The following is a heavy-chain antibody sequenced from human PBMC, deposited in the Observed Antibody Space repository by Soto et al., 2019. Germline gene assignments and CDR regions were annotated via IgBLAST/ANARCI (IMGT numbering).Heavy chain of an antibody. CDR2: INPNSGGT. CDR1: GYTFSGFY. V-gene: IGHV1-2*02. Sequence: ASVKVSCKASGYTFSGFYMHWVRQAPGQGLEWMGWINPNSGGTKSAEKFQGRVTMTRDTSISTAYMELSRLTSDDTAVYYCASAAVTGTAGLDFWGQGTQVTAPQ. CDR3: ASAAVTGTAGLDF. J-gene: IGHJ4*02. D-gene: IGHD6-19*01.